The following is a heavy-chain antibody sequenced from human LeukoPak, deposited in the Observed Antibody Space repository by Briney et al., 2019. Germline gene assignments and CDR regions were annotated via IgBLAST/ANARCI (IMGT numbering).Heavy chain of an antibody. V-gene: IGHV1-2*02. CDR1: GYTFTGYY. Sequence: ASVKVSCKASGYTFTGYYMHWVRQAPGQGLEWLGWINPNSGGTNYAQKFQGRVTMTRDTSISTAYMELSRLRSDDTAVYYCARDRSLSMATISDYWGQGTLVTVSS. J-gene: IGHJ4*02. CDR2: INPNSGGT. CDR3: ARDRSLSMATISDY. D-gene: IGHD5-24*01.